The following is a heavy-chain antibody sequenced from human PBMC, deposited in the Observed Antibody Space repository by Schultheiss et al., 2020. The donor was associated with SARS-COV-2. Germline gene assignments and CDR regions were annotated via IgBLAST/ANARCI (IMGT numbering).Heavy chain of an antibody. J-gene: IGHJ5*02. CDR3: ARENNWNPPNWVDP. D-gene: IGHD1-20*01. CDR1: GFTFSSYS. CDR2: IYYSGST. Sequence: GSLRLSCAASGFTFSSYSMSWVRQAPGKGLEWIGYIYYSGSTNYNPSLKSRVTISVDTSKNQFSLYLNSVTAADTAVYYCARENNWNPPNWVDPWGQGTLVTVSS. V-gene: IGHV4-59*01.